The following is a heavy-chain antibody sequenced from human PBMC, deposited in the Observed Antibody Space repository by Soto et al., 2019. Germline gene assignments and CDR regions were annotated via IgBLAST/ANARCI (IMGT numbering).Heavy chain of an antibody. V-gene: IGHV3-33*01. D-gene: IGHD6-13*01. CDR2: IWYDGSNK. Sequence: GGSLRLSCAASGFTFSSYGMHWVRQAPGKGLEWVAVIWYDGSNKYYADSVKGGFTISRDNSKNTLYLQMNSLRAEDTGVYYGARGDFAAGTKDNWCDPWGQGTVVTVSS. J-gene: IGHJ5*02. CDR3: ARGDFAAGTKDNWCDP. CDR1: GFTFSSYG.